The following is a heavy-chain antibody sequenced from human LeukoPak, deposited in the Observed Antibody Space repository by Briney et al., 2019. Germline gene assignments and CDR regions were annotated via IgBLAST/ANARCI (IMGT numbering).Heavy chain of an antibody. CDR1: GFTFSSCW. V-gene: IGHV3-7*01. J-gene: IGHJ4*02. CDR3: ARDTDGSSWHDY. D-gene: IGHD6-13*01. Sequence: GGSLRLSCAASGFTFSSCWMSWVRQAPGKGLEWVANIKQDGSEKYYVDSVKGRFTISRDNAKNSLYLQMNSLRAEDTAVYYCARDTDGSSWHDYWGQGTLVTVSS. CDR2: IKQDGSEK.